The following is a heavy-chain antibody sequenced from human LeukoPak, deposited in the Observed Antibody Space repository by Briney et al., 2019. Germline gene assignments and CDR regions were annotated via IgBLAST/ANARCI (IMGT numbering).Heavy chain of an antibody. CDR1: GFTFSSYA. D-gene: IGHD3-3*01. V-gene: IGHV3-23*01. CDR2: ISGSGGST. CDR3: AKGTEHYYDFWSGYAGYYMDV. J-gene: IGHJ6*03. Sequence: PGGSLRLSCAAPGFTFSSYAMSWVRQAPGKGLEWVSAISGSGGSTYYADSVKGRFTISRDNSKNTLYLQMNSLRAEDTAVYYCAKGTEHYYDFWSGYAGYYMDVWGKGTTVTVSS.